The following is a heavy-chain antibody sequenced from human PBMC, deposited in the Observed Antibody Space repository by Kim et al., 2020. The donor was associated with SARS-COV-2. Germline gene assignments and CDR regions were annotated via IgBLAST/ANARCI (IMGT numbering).Heavy chain of an antibody. CDR1: GYTFTSYY. Sequence: ASVKVSCKASGYTFTSYYMHWVRQAPGQGLEWMGIINPSGGSTSYAQKFQGRVTMTRDTSTSTVYMELSSLRSEDTAVYYCARDEMVRGVIRGSVADYWGQGTLVTVSS. D-gene: IGHD3-10*01. V-gene: IGHV1-46*01. J-gene: IGHJ4*02. CDR3: ARDEMVRGVIRGSVADY. CDR2: INPSGGST.